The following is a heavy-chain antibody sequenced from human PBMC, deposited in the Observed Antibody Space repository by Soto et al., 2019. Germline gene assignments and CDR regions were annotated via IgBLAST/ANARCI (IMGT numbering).Heavy chain of an antibody. J-gene: IGHJ4*02. V-gene: IGHV5-51*01. CDR2: IYPHDSDT. Sequence: PGESLKISCKGSGYNFATYWIGWVRQMPGKGLEWMGIIYPHDSDTRYSPSFQGQVTISADKSISTAYLQWSSLKASDTAIYYCARRLDNTLDCWGQGTLVTVSS. CDR1: GYNFATYW. CDR3: ARRLDNTLDC. D-gene: IGHD1-20*01.